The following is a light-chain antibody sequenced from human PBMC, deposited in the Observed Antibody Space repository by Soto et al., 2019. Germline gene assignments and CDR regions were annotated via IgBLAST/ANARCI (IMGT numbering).Light chain of an antibody. J-gene: IGLJ1*01. V-gene: IGLV1-51*01. CDR2: DND. CDR3: GTWDRSLSVYV. Sequence: QSVLTHPPSVSAAPGQKVTISCSGSSSNIGKSFASWYQQIPATVPKLLIYDNDRRPSGIPDRFSGSKSGTSATLVITGLQTGDEADYYCGTWDRSLSVYVFGFGTKVTVL. CDR1: SSNIGKSF.